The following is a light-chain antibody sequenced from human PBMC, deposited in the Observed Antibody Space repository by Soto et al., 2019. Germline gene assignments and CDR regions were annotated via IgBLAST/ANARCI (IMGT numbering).Light chain of an antibody. CDR3: QQANSIPLT. Sequence: DIQMTQSPSSVSASVGDRVTISCRASQPISTWLAWYQQKPGNAPKLLIYGATFLESGVPSRFSGSGYETDFSLTIISLQPEDFATYYCQQANSIPLTFGGGTKVEIK. J-gene: IGKJ4*01. CDR2: GAT. V-gene: IGKV1-12*01. CDR1: QPISTW.